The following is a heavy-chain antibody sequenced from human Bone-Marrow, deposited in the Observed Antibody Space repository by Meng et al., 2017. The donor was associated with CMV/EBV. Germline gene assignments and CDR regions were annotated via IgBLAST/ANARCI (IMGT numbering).Heavy chain of an antibody. CDR1: GFTFSSYA. CDR3: AKDIGCSSTSCYHGMDV. Sequence: GESLKISCAASGFTFSSYAMHWVRQAPGKGLEYVSAISSNGGSTYYADSVKGRFTISRDNSKNSLYLQMNSLRTEDTALYYCAKDIGCSSTSCYHGMDVWGQGTTVTVSS. V-gene: IGHV3-64*04. D-gene: IGHD2-2*01. J-gene: IGHJ6*02. CDR2: ISSNGGST.